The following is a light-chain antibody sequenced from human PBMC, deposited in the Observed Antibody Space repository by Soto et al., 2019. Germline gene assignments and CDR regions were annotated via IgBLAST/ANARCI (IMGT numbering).Light chain of an antibody. CDR3: QKYNSAPAT. J-gene: IGKJ3*01. CDR1: QGISNF. Sequence: DIQMTQSPSSLSASVGDRVTITCRASQGISNFLAWYQQKPGKVPKLLIYAASTLQSGVPSRFSGSGSGTYFTLTFSSLQPEDVATYYCQKYNSAPATFGPGTKVDVK. CDR2: AAS. V-gene: IGKV1-27*01.